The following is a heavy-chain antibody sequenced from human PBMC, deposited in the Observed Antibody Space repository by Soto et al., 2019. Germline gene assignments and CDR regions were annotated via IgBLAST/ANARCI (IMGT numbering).Heavy chain of an antibody. V-gene: IGHV3-23*01. CDR1: GFTFSSYA. CDR2: ISGSGGST. D-gene: IGHD5-18*01. J-gene: IGHJ4*02. Sequence: GGSLRLSCAASGFTFSSYAMSWVRQAPGKGLEWVSAISGSGGSTYYADSVKGRFTISRDNSKNTLYLRMNSLRAEDTAVYYCAKDLSIVEGYSYGYPTNFDYWGQGTLVTVSS. CDR3: AKDLSIVEGYSYGYPTNFDY.